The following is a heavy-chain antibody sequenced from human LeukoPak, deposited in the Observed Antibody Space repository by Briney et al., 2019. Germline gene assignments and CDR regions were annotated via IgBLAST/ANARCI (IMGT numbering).Heavy chain of an antibody. V-gene: IGHV3-74*01. CDR1: GFIFSRYW. D-gene: IGHD3-22*01. J-gene: IGHJ4*02. CDR2: INSDGSNI. CDR3: TRSMIMVDPFDY. Sequence: GGSLRLSCAASGFIFSRYWIHCVRQAPGKGLVWVAGINSDGSNIRYADSVKGRFTISRDNAKNTMYLDMNSLRAGDTAVYYCTRSMIMVDPFDYWGQGTLVTVSS.